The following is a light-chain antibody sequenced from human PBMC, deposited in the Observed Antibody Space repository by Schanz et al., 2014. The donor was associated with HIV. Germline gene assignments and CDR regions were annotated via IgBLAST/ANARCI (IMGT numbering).Light chain of an antibody. CDR1: SGDIGPYDY. V-gene: IGLV2-14*03. J-gene: IGLJ2*01. CDR3: SSYANTDTVL. Sequence: QSALTQPASMSGSPGQSITISCTGTSGDIGPYDYVSWYQQHPGQAPKLLIYDVTDRPSGISNRFSGSKSGVTASLTISGLQSEDEADYYCSSYANTDTVLFGGGTKLTVL. CDR2: DVT.